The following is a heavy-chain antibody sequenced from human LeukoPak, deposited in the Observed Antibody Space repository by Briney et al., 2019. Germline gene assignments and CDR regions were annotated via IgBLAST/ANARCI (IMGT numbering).Heavy chain of an antibody. D-gene: IGHD3-22*01. CDR1: GYSFTSYW. Sequence: GESLKISCKGSGYSFTSYWIGWVRQRPGKGLEWMGIIYPGDSDTRYSPSFQGQVTISADKSISTAYLQWSSLKASDTAMYYCARLASYYDSSGYYFDYWGQGTLVTVSS. J-gene: IGHJ4*02. V-gene: IGHV5-51*01. CDR2: IYPGDSDT. CDR3: ARLASYYDSSGYYFDY.